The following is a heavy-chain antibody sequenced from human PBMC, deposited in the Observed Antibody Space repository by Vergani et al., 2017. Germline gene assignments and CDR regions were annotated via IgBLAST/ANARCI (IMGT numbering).Heavy chain of an antibody. CDR3: PRQYTEMVTHNYYYYYYMDV. D-gene: IGHD4-23*01. Sequence: QLQLQESGPGLVKPSETLSLTCTVSGGSISSSSFYWGWIRQPPGKGLEWIGSIYYSGSTYYNPSLKSRVTISVDTSKNQFSLKLSSVTAADTAVYYCPRQYTEMVTHNYYYYYYMDVWGKGTTVTVSS. CDR2: IYYSGST. CDR1: GGSISSSSFY. V-gene: IGHV4-39*01. J-gene: IGHJ6*03.